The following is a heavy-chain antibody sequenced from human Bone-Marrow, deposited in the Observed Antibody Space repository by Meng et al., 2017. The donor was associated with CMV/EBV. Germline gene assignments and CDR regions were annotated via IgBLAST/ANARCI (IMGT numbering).Heavy chain of an antibody. J-gene: IGHJ6*02. CDR3: AREGDIVVVPAPPYYYGMDV. CDR1: GFTFSDYY. CDR2: ISSSGSTI. V-gene: IGHV3-11*04. D-gene: IGHD2-2*01. Sequence: GGSLRLSCAASGFTFSDYYMSWIRQAPGKGLEWVSYISSSGSTIYYADSVKGRFTISRDNAKNSLYLQMNSLRAEDTAVYYCAREGDIVVVPAPPYYYGMDVWGQGTTVTVSS.